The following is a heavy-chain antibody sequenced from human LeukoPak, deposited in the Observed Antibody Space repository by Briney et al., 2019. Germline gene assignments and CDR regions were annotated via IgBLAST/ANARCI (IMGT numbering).Heavy chain of an antibody. J-gene: IGHJ4*02. D-gene: IGHD3-10*01. Sequence: GESLKISCQGSGQSFTNYWIGWVRQLPGKGLELMAFIHFRDSETRYRPSFQAQVTISADKSISTAYLRWSSLEASDTAMYYCALGAHGTGYYDFWGQGTLVTVSS. CDR2: IHFRDSET. CDR3: ALGAHGTGYYDF. CDR1: GQSFTNYW. V-gene: IGHV5-51*01.